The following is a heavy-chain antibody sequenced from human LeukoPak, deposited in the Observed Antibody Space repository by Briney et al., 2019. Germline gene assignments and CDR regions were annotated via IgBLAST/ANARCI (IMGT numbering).Heavy chain of an antibody. CDR3: ARGRKVPAAMGNWFDP. D-gene: IGHD2-2*01. CDR2: IKQDGSET. V-gene: IGHV3-7*01. J-gene: IGHJ5*02. CDR1: GFTFGSHW. Sequence: PGGSLRLSCAASGFTFGSHWMSWVRQTPGKGLEWVANIKQDGSETYYVDSVKGRFTISRDNAKNSLFLQMSILRAEDTAVYYCARGRKVPAAMGNWFDPWGQGTLVAVSS.